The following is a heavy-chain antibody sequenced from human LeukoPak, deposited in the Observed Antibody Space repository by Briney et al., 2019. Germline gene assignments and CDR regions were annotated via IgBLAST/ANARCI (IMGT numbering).Heavy chain of an antibody. V-gene: IGHV1-46*01. CDR2: INPSGGST. Sequence: ASVKVSCKASGYTFTSYYMHWVRQAPGQGLEWMGIINPSGGSTSYAQKFQGRVTMTRDTSTSTVYMELSSLRSEDTAVYYCARDRSSSWTYYYYYGMDVWGQGTTVTVSS. CDR3: ARDRSSSWTYYYYYGMDV. CDR1: GYTFTSYY. D-gene: IGHD6-13*01. J-gene: IGHJ6*02.